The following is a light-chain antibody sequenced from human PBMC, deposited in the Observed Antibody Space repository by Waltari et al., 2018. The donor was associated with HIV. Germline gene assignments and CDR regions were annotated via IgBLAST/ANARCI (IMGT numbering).Light chain of an antibody. V-gene: IGKV4-1*01. CDR2: WAS. CDR3: QQYDSTPLT. CDR1: QSILYSSNNRNY. J-gene: IGKJ4*01. Sequence: DIVMTQSPDSLAVSLGERATINCKSSQSILYSSNNRNYLAWYQQKPGQRPKLLIYWASTRESGVPDRFTGNGSGTDFTLTISSLQAEDEAVYYCQQYDSTPLTFGGGTKVEIK.